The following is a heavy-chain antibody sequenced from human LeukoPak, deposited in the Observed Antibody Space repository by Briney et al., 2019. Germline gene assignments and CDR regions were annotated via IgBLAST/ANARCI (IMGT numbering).Heavy chain of an antibody. Sequence: GGSLRLSCAASGFTFSDYYMSWIRQAPGKGLEWVSYISSSGSTIYYADSVKGRFTISRDNSKNTLYLQMNSLRAEDTAVYYCGCSGYYGPSYFDYWGQGTLVTVSS. D-gene: IGHD3-22*01. CDR3: GCSGYYGPSYFDY. CDR2: ISSSGSTI. V-gene: IGHV3-11*04. CDR1: GFTFSDYY. J-gene: IGHJ4*02.